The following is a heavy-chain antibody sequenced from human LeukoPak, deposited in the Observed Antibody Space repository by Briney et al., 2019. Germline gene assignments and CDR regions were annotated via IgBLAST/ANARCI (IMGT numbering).Heavy chain of an antibody. D-gene: IGHD3-3*01. CDR3: AREEYKTDFWSGSSYYGMDV. CDR1: GFTFSSYW. CDR2: IKQDGSEK. V-gene: IGHV3-7*01. J-gene: IGHJ6*02. Sequence: PRGSLRLSCAASGFTFSSYWMSWVRQAPGKGLEWVANIKQDGSEKYYVDSVKGRFTISRDNAKNSLYLQMNSLRAEDTAVYHCAREEYKTDFWSGSSYYGMDVWGHGTTVTVSS.